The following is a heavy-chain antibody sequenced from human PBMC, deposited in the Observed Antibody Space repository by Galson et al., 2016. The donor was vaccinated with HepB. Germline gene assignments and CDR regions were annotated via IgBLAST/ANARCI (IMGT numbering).Heavy chain of an antibody. CDR2: IYYSGST. Sequence: TCTVSGGSVSRGGYYWSWIRQHPGKGLEWIGYIYYSGSTYYNPSLESRVTISVDTSKNQFSLKLSSVTAADTAVYYCARGGLHYYDSSGYYLPYYYFDFWGQGTLVTVSS. V-gene: IGHV4-31*03. CDR3: ARGGLHYYDSSGYYLPYYYFDF. D-gene: IGHD3-22*01. CDR1: GGSVSRGGYY. J-gene: IGHJ4*02.